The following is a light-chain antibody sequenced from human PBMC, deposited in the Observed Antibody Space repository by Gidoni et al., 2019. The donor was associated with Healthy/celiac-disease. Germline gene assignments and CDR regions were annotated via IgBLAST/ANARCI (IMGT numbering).Light chain of an antibody. CDR3: QQYDNLPPWT. CDR2: DAS. J-gene: IGKJ1*01. CDR1: QDISNY. Sequence: DIQMTQSPSSLSASVGDRVTINCQASQDISNYLNWYQQKPGKAPKLLIYDASNLETGVPSRFSGRGSGTDFTFTISSLQPEDIATYDCQQYDNLPPWTFGQGTKVEIK. V-gene: IGKV1-33*01.